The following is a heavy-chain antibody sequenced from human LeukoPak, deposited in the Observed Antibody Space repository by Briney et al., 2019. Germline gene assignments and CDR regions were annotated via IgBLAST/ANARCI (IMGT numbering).Heavy chain of an antibody. CDR3: GSGSTWLP. CDR1: GFNFSAYW. D-gene: IGHD6-13*01. CDR2: IKQDGSEK. J-gene: IGHJ4*02. Sequence: GGSLRLSCAASGFNFSAYWMSWVRQAPGKGLEWVANIKQDGSEKYYVDSVRGRFTISRDNAKNSLYLQMNSLRAEDTAVYYCGSGSTWLPRGQGTLVTVSS. V-gene: IGHV3-7*01.